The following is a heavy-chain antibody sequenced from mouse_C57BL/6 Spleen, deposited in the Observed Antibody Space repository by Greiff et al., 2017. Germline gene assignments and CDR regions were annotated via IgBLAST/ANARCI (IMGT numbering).Heavy chain of an antibody. V-gene: IGHV1-82*01. CDR3: ARCPYYYGSSYWYFDV. D-gene: IGHD1-1*01. Sequence: QVQLKESGPELVKPGASVKISCKASGYAFSSSWMNWVKQRPGKGLEWIGRIYPGDGDTNYNGKFKGKATLTADKSSSTAYMQLSSLTSEDSAVYFCARCPYYYGSSYWYFDVWGTGTTVTVSS. J-gene: IGHJ1*03. CDR2: IYPGDGDT. CDR1: GYAFSSSW.